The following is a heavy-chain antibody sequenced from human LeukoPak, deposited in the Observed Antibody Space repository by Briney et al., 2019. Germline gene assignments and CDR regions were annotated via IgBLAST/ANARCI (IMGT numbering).Heavy chain of an antibody. CDR1: GFTLSSYA. D-gene: IGHD6-19*01. CDR3: ARDFSIAVAGYYFDY. CDR2: ISVSGNT. V-gene: IGHV3-23*01. J-gene: IGHJ4*02. Sequence: GGSLRLSCAASGFTLSSYAMSWVRQAPGKGLEWVSAISVSGNTYHADSVKGRFTISRDNAKNSLYLQMNSLRAEDTAVYYCARDFSIAVAGYYFDYWGQGTLVTVSS.